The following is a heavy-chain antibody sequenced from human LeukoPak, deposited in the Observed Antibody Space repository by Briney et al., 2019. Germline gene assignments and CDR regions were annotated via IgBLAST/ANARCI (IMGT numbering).Heavy chain of an antibody. CDR3: ARSPVTPSEYFDY. D-gene: IGHD4-17*01. V-gene: IGHV4-38-2*02. CDR1: GYSISSGYY. J-gene: IGHJ4*02. Sequence: SETLSLTCTVSGYSISSGYYWGWIRQPPGKGLEWIGSIYHSGSTYYNPSLKSRVTISVDTSKNQFSLKLSSVTAADTAVYYCARSPVTPSEYFDYWGQGTLVTVSS. CDR2: IYHSGST.